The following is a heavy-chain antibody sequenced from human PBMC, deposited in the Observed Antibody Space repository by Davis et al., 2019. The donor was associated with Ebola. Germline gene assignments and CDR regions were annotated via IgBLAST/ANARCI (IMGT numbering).Heavy chain of an antibody. CDR1: GFTFISYA. J-gene: IGHJ6*02. V-gene: IGHV1-69*13. CDR3: ARGKSYYYYGMDV. CDR2: IIPIFGTA. Sequence: SSVTVSCKASGFTFISYAISWVRQAPGQGLEWMGGIIPIFGTANYAQKFQGRVTITADESTSTAYMELSSLRSEDTAVYYCARGKSYYYYGMDVWGQGTTVTVSS.